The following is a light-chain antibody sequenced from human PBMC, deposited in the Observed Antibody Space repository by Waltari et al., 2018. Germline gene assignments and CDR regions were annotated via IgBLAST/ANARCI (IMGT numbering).Light chain of an antibody. V-gene: IGKV1-5*03. Sequence: DIQMTQSPSTLSASVGDRVTITCRASQTISSWLAWYQQTSGKPPKLLIYKASSLESGVPSTFSGSGSGTEFTLTISSLQPDDFATYYCQQYDSYPFTFGPGTRVDIK. CDR3: QQYDSYPFT. J-gene: IGKJ3*01. CDR1: QTISSW. CDR2: KAS.